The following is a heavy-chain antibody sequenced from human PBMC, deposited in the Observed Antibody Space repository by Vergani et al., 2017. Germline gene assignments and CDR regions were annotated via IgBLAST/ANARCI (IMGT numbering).Heavy chain of an antibody. D-gene: IGHD4-11*01. CDR3: ARVNTETNGHLYYYYYMDV. J-gene: IGHJ6*03. Sequence: QVQLQQWGGGLLKPSETLSLTCVVNGGSFTSYHWTWIRQSPGEGLEWVGDIDHTGRPDYNPSPKSRLTMSVDKSRNQFSLTLNSGTATDTAIYFCARVNTETNGHLYYYYYMDVWGQGTAVTVS. V-gene: IGHV4-34*01. CDR2: IDHTGRP. CDR1: GGSFTSYH.